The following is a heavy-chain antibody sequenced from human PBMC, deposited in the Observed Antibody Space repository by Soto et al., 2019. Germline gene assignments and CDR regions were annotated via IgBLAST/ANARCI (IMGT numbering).Heavy chain of an antibody. CDR3: ARYRREAVAGYTLDN. CDR1: GGSISSNY. V-gene: IGHV4-59*01. CDR2: VYNSGST. D-gene: IGHD6-13*01. Sequence: SETLSLTCTVSGGSISSNYWTWIRQPPGKGLEWIGYVYNSGSTNYNPSLKSRVTISGDTSKSQFSLKVNSMTAADTAVYYCARYRREAVAGYTLDNWGQGILVTVSS. J-gene: IGHJ4*02.